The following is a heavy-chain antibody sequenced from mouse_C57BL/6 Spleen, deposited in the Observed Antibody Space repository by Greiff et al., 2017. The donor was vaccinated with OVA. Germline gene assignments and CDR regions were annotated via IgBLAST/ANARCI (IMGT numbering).Heavy chain of an antibody. J-gene: IGHJ1*03. V-gene: IGHV1-26*01. CDR2: INPNNGGT. CDR1: GYTFTDYY. CDR3: ARPDCDGSSHYWYFDV. Sequence: VQLQQSGPELVKPGASVKISCKASGYTFTDYYMNWVKQSHGKSLEWIGDINPNNGGTSYNQKFKGKATLTVDKSSSTAYMGLRSLTSEDSAVYYCARPDCDGSSHYWYFDVWGTGTTVTVSS. D-gene: IGHD1-1*01.